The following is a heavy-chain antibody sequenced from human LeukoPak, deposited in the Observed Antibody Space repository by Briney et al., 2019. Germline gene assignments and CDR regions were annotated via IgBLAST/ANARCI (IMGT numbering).Heavy chain of an antibody. CDR2: IIPIFGGA. V-gene: IGHV1-69*13. Sequence: SVKVSRKASGGTFSSYAISWVRQAPGQGLEWMGGIIPIFGGANYAQKFQGRVTITADDSTSKAYMELSSRRSEDEAVYYCAREEVAMTTARNYYYYYCIHVWGQGTTVTVSS. CDR3: AREEVAMTTARNYYYYYCIHV. CDR1: GGTFSSYA. J-gene: IGHJ6*02. D-gene: IGHD4-11*01.